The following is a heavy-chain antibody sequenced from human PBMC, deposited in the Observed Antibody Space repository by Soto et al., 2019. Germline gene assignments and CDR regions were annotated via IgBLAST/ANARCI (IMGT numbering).Heavy chain of an antibody. D-gene: IGHD3-10*01. CDR2: IYHSGPT. V-gene: IGHV4-4*02. CDR1: SGSITSNNW. CDR3: ARDLITMVRGVITVRYMDV. J-gene: IGHJ6*03. Sequence: SETLSLTCAVSSGSITSNNWWSWVRQPPGKGLEWIGEIYHSGPTNYNPSLKSRVTISVDTSRNQFSLKLSSVTAADTAVYYCARDLITMVRGVITVRYMDVWGKGTTVTVSS.